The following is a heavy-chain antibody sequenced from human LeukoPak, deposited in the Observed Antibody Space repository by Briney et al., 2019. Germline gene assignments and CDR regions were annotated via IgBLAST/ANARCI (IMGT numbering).Heavy chain of an antibody. D-gene: IGHD2-15*01. Sequence: PSETLSLTCAVYGGSFSGYYWSWIRQPPGKGLEWIGEIDHSGSTNYNPSLKSRVTISVDTSKNQFSLKLSSVTAADTAVYYCARGIPVAATPYYYYYYGMDVWGQGTTVTVSS. CDR3: ARGIPVAATPYYYYYYGMDV. CDR2: IDHSGST. CDR1: GGSFSGYY. V-gene: IGHV4-34*01. J-gene: IGHJ6*02.